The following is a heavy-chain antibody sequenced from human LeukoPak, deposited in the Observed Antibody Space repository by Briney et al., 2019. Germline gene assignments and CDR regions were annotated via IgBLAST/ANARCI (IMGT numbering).Heavy chain of an antibody. CDR2: IYYSGST. J-gene: IGHJ1*01. D-gene: IGHD6-13*01. Sequence: SQTLSLTCTVSGGSISSGDYYWSWIRQPRGKGLEWIGYIYYSGSTYYNPSLKSRVTISVDTAKNQFSLKLSSVTAADTAVYYCTRIISIEAAAAGTDEYFQHWGQGTLVTVSS. CDR3: TRIISIEAAAAGTDEYFQH. CDR1: GGSISSGDYY. V-gene: IGHV4-30-4*08.